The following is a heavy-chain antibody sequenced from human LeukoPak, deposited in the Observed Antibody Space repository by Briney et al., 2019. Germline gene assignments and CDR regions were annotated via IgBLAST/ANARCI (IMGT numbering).Heavy chain of an antibody. CDR3: ASYYDFWSGLAFDI. V-gene: IGHV4-30-4*08. D-gene: IGHD3-3*01. J-gene: IGHJ3*02. CDR1: GGSISSGDYY. Sequence: PSETLSLTCTVSGGSISSGDYYWSWIRQPRGKGLEWIGYIYYSGSTYYNPSLKSRVTISVDTSKNQFSLKLSSVTAADTAVYYCASYYDFWSGLAFDIWGQGTMVTVSS. CDR2: IYYSGST.